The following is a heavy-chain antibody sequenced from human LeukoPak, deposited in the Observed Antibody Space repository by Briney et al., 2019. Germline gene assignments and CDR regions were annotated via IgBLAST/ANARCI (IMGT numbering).Heavy chain of an antibody. V-gene: IGHV4-31*03. J-gene: IGHJ4*02. CDR2: IYYSGST. D-gene: IGHD2-2*01. CDR3: ARAEGGYCSSTSCPAYFDY. Sequence: PSETLSLTCTVSGGSISSGGYYWSWIRQHSGKGLEWIGYIYYSGSTYYNPSLKSRVTISVDTSKNQFSLKLSSVTAADTAVYYCARAEGGYCSSTSCPAYFDYWGQGTLVTVSS. CDR1: GGSISSGGYY.